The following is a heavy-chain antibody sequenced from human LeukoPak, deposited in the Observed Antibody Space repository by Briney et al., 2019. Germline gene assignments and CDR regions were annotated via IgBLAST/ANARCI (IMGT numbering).Heavy chain of an antibody. CDR3: VRHDSYIPY. J-gene: IGHJ4*02. CDR2: ISDSGGST. CDR1: GFTFNNYA. Sequence: GGSLRLSCAASGFTFNNYAMSWVRQAPGKGLEWVSGISDSGGSTYYADSVKGRFTISRDNSKNTVHLQLNNLRVGDTAVYFCVRHDSYIPYWGQGTLVTVSS. D-gene: IGHD5-18*01. V-gene: IGHV3-23*01.